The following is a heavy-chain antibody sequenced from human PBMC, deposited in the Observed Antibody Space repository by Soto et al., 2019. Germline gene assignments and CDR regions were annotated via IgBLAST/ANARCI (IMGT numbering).Heavy chain of an antibody. CDR3: ARRIAAPFDY. Sequence: PSETLSLTCAVYGGSFSSYYWSWIRQPPGKGLEWIGEINHSGSTNYNPSLKSRVTISVDTSKNQFSLKLSSVTAADTAVYYCARRIAAPFDYWGQGTLVTVSS. CDR1: GGSFSSYY. CDR2: INHSGST. D-gene: IGHD6-13*01. J-gene: IGHJ4*02. V-gene: IGHV4-34*01.